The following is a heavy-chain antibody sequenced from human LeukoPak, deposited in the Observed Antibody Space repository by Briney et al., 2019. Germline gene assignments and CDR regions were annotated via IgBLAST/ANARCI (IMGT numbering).Heavy chain of an antibody. D-gene: IGHD6-6*01. Sequence: PGGSLRLSSAASGFTVSSNYISWVRQAPGKGLEWVSVIYSGGSTYYADSVKGRFTISRDNSKNTLYLQMNSLRAEDTAVYYCARESEYSSASTYCYGMDVWGQGTTVTVSS. CDR2: IYSGGST. CDR3: ARESEYSSASTYCYGMDV. CDR1: GFTVSSNY. J-gene: IGHJ6*02. V-gene: IGHV3-53*01.